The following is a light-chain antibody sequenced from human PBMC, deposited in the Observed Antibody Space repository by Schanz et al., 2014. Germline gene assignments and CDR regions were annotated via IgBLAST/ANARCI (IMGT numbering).Light chain of an antibody. Sequence: QSVLTQPPSASGTPGQRVTVSCSGSSSTIGSNTVNWYQQLPGTAPKLLIYGDNQRPSGVPDRFSGSKSATSATLAISGLQSEDEADYYCAACDDSLNGLWVFGGGTKLTVL. CDR2: GDN. CDR1: SSTIGSNT. CDR3: AACDDSLNGLWV. V-gene: IGLV1-44*01. J-gene: IGLJ3*02.